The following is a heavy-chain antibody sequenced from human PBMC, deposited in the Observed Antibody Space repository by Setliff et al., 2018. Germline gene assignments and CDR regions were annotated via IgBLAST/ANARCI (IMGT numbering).Heavy chain of an antibody. CDR1: GGSISSDSYY. J-gene: IGHJ5*02. CDR2: IGTIYYSGGT. Sequence: SETLSLTCTVSGGSISSDSYYWGWIRQPPGKGLEWIGSIGTIYYSGGTYYNPSLKSRVTISVDASKNQFSLKLNSVTAADTAVYFCARRYRNYVSGGSSPWGQGTLVTVSS. D-gene: IGHD3-22*01. V-gene: IGHV4-39*01. CDR3: ARRYRNYVSGGSSP.